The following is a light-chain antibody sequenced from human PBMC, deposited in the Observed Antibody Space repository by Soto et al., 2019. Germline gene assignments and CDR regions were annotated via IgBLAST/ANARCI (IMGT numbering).Light chain of an antibody. CDR2: DAS. Sequence: ELALTQSPATLSLSPGERATLSCRASQSISTYLGWYQQTPGQAPSLLIYDASSRATGIPARFGGSGSGTDFTLTIGSLEPEDFAVYDCQQSTKWPLYTFGRGTKLEIK. J-gene: IGKJ2*01. CDR1: QSISTY. CDR3: QQSTKWPLYT. V-gene: IGKV3-11*01.